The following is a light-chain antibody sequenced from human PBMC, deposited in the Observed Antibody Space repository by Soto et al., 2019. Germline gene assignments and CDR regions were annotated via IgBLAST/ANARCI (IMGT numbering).Light chain of an antibody. CDR1: QSVTSI. CDR2: GAS. J-gene: IGKJ1*01. Sequence: ELMVTQSPAPLSVSPGERATLSCRASQSVTSIFAWDQQRPGQCPGLLISGASTRATSIPARFSCSGSGTEFTLTISSLEAEDFAVYFCYQYDSSPWTFGQGTKVDIK. V-gene: IGKV3-15*01. CDR3: YQYDSSPWT.